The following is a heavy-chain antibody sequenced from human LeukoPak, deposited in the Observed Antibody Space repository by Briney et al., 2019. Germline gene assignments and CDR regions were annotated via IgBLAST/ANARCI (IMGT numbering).Heavy chain of an antibody. J-gene: IGHJ4*02. V-gene: IGHV3-66*01. D-gene: IGHD6-19*01. CDR1: GFTVSSNY. CDR3: AKERNLEIAVAGTIFDY. CDR2: IYSGGDT. Sequence: GGSLRLSCAASGFTVSSNYMGWVRQAPGKGLEWVSVIYSGGDTYYADSVKGRFTISRDNSKNMIYLEMTSLKAEDTAVYYCAKERNLEIAVAGTIFDYWGQGTLDTVSS.